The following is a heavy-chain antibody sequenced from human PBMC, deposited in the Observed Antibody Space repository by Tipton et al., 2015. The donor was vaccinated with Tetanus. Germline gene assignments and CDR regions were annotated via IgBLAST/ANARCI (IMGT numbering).Heavy chain of an antibody. CDR3: ERAARDGYKHYYYTDY. CDR2: IYPGDSDT. V-gene: IGHV5-51*01. J-gene: IGHJ4*02. D-gene: IGHD5-24*01. Sequence: QLVQSGAEVKKPGESLKISCKCSGYSFTGYWIGWVLQIPGKGLAWMWIIYPGDSDTRYSPSFQGQVTISGDKSISSAYLQWSSQKNSDNAKYYSERAARDGYKHYYYTDYWGQGTLVTVSS. CDR1: GYSFTGYW.